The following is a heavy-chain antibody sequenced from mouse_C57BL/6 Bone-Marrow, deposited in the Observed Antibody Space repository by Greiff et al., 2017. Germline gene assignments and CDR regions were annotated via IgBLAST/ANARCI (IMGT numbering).Heavy chain of an antibody. Sequence: QVQLQQSGPGLVQPSQSLSITCTVSGFSLTRYGVHWVRQSPGKGLEWLGVIWRGGSTDYNAAFMSRLGITKDNSKSQVFFKMNSRQADDTAVYYCAKNYDYDWFAYWGQGTLVTVSA. CDR2: IWRGGST. CDR1: GFSLTRYG. D-gene: IGHD2-4*01. V-gene: IGHV2-5*01. J-gene: IGHJ3*01. CDR3: AKNYDYDWFAY.